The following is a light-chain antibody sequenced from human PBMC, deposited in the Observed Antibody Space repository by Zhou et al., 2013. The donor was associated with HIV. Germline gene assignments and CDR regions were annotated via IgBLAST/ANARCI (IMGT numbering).Light chain of an antibody. CDR2: KAS. V-gene: IGKV1-5*03. J-gene: IGKJ4*01. CDR1: QGISSW. Sequence: DIQMTQSPSSVSASVGDRVTITCRASQGISSWLAWYQQKPGKGPKLLISKASTLESGVPSRFSGSGSGTEFVLTISSLQPDDLATYFCQQYRTFPLTFGGGTKVEIK. CDR3: QQYRTFPLT.